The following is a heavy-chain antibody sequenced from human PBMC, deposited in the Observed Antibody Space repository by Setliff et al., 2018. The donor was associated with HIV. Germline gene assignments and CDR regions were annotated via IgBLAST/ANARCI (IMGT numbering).Heavy chain of an antibody. CDR3: ARLLRGGGDYFDY. Sequence: PGGSLRLSCVASGITVSGIYVTWVRQAPGKGLEWVSSISSGSSYIYYAESVKGRFTISRDNAKNSLFLQVNSLRAEDTAIYYCARLLRGGGDYFDYWGQGTLVTVSS. V-gene: IGHV3-21*01. CDR1: GITVSGIY. J-gene: IGHJ4*02. D-gene: IGHD3-10*01. CDR2: ISSGSSYI.